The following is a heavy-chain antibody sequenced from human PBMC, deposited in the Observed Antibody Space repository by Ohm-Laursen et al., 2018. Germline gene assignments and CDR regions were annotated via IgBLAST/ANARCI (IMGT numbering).Heavy chain of an antibody. CDR1: GFTFSGYW. D-gene: IGHD6-19*01. Sequence: SLRLSCSASGFTFSGYWMHWVRQAPGKGLVWVSRINSDGSSTSYADSVKGRFTISRDNSKNTLYLQMNSLRAEDTAVYYCAKDGQWLVYFDYWGQGTLVTVSS. V-gene: IGHV3-74*01. CDR2: INSDGSST. J-gene: IGHJ4*02. CDR3: AKDGQWLVYFDY.